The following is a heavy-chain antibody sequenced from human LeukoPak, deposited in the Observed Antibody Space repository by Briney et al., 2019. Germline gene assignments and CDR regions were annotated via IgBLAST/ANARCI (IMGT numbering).Heavy chain of an antibody. J-gene: IGHJ3*02. CDR1: GYTFTNYG. CDR3: ARDYRPIVATINDAFDI. Sequence: SVKVSCKASGYTFTNYGISWVRQAPGQGLEWMGWISAYNGNTNYAQKLQGRVTMTTDTSTSTAYMELRSLRSDDTAVYYCARDYRPIVATINDAFDIWGQGTMVTVSS. D-gene: IGHD5-12*01. CDR2: ISAYNGNT. V-gene: IGHV1-18*01.